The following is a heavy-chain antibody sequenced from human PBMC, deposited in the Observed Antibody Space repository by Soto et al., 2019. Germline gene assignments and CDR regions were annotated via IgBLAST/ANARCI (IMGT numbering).Heavy chain of an antibody. J-gene: IGHJ4*02. CDR3: ARAGAGGTFDY. D-gene: IGHD6-19*01. CDR2: IYYSGIT. V-gene: IGHV4-31*03. Sequence: TLSLTCTVSFGSSNSGGYYWSWIRQHPWKGLEWIGYIYYSGITYYNPSLKSRVTISVDTSKNQFSLKLSSVTAADTAVYYCARAGAGGTFDYWGQGTLVTVSS. CDR1: FGSSNSGGYY.